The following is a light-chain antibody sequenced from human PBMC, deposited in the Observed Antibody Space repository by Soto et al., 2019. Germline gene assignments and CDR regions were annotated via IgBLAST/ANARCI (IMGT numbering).Light chain of an antibody. V-gene: IGLV1-51*01. CDR2: DDN. J-gene: IGLJ1*01. Sequence: QSVLPQPPSVSAAPGQKVTISCSGSSSNIGGNSVSWYQQLPGTAPKLLIYDDNKRPSGIPDRFSGSKSGTSATLGITGFQTGDEADYYCGSWDSSLSAYVFGTGTKVTLL. CDR3: GSWDSSLSAYV. CDR1: SSNIGGNS.